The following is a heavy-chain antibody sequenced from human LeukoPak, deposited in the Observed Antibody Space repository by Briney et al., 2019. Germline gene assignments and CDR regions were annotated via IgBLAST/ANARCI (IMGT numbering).Heavy chain of an antibody. D-gene: IGHD2-2*02. Sequence: GSLKISCKGFGYSFTSYLIGWVRQVPGKGLGWMGIIYPGDSDARYSPSFQGQVTFSADKSITTAYLQWSSLKASDTATYYCARHRYCSSMSCYNDYYYGMDVWGQGTTVTVSS. CDR1: GYSFTSYL. J-gene: IGHJ6*02. V-gene: IGHV5-51*01. CDR2: IYPGDSDA. CDR3: ARHRYCSSMSCYNDYYYGMDV.